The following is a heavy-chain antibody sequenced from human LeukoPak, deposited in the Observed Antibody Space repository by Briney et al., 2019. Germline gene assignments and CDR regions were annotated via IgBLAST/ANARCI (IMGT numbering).Heavy chain of an antibody. CDR1: GGSFSGYY. V-gene: IGHV4-34*01. CDR2: INHSGST. CDR3: ARALKGRSGWSSGHYYYYGMDV. D-gene: IGHD6-19*01. Sequence: KPSETLSLTCAVYGGSFSGYYWSWIRQPPGKGLEWIGEINHSGSTNYNPSLKSRVTISVDTSKNQFPLKLSSVTAADTAVYYCARALKGRSGWSSGHYYYYGMDVWGQGTTVTVSS. J-gene: IGHJ6*02.